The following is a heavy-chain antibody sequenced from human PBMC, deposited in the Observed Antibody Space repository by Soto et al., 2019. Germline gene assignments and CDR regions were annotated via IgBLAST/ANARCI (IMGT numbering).Heavy chain of an antibody. Sequence: SETLSLTCTVSGAFSSSHYWSWIRQPPGEGLELIGFIYYSGSTKYNPSLKSRVTISIDTSKNQFSLKLSSVTAADTAVYYCARGGYGMEVWGQGTTVTVSS. V-gene: IGHV4-59*11. CDR1: GAFSSSHY. J-gene: IGHJ6*02. CDR3: ARGGYGMEV. CDR2: IYYSGST.